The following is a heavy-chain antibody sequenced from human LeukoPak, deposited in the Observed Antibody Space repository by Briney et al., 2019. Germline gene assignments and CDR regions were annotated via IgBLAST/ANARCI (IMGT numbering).Heavy chain of an antibody. J-gene: IGHJ4*02. Sequence: PSQTLSLTCAVSGGSISSGGYSWSWIRQPPGKGLEWIGYIYHSGSTYYNPSLKSRVTISVDRSKNQFSLKLSSVTAADTAVYYCAREWVTTTGYYFDYWGQGTLVTVSS. CDR1: GGSISSGGYS. CDR3: AREWVTTTGYYFDY. V-gene: IGHV4-30-2*01. CDR2: IYHSGST. D-gene: IGHD4-17*01.